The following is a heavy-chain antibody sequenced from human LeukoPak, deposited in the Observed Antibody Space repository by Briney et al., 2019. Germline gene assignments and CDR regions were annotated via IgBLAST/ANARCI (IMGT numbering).Heavy chain of an antibody. CDR2: IFYSGTT. J-gene: IGHJ4*02. D-gene: IGHD6-13*01. Sequence: SETLSLTCSVSGGSITTNYYYWSWIRQPPGKELEWIGSIFYSGTTYYNPSLKSRITISVDTSKNQFSLKLSSVTAADTAVYYCARSGSWYSFDYWGQGTLVTVSS. CDR3: ARSGSWYSFDY. V-gene: IGHV4-39*01. CDR1: GGSITTNYYY.